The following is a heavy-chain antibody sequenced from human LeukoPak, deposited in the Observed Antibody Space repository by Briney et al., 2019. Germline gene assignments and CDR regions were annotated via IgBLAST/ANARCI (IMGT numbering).Heavy chain of an antibody. D-gene: IGHD6-13*01. CDR1: GGSISGSSYY. CDR3: AREKASSWYAPYHYYGMDV. CDR2: IYYSGST. V-gene: IGHV4-39*07. J-gene: IGHJ6*02. Sequence: SETLSLTCTVSGGSISGSSYYWGWIRQPPGKGLEWIGSIYYSGSTYYNPSLKSRVTISVDTSKNQFSLKLSSVTAAGTAVYYCAREKASSWYAPYHYYGMDVWGQGTTVTVSS.